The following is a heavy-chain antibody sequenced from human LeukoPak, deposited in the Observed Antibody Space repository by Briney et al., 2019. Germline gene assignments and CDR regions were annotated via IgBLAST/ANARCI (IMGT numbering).Heavy chain of an antibody. CDR1: GGSISSNY. D-gene: IGHD6-19*01. CDR2: IYYSGST. J-gene: IGHJ4*02. V-gene: IGHV4-59*08. CDR3: AKVAGPFAY. Sequence: SETLPLTCTVSGGSISSNYWSWTRQPPGKGLEWIGYIYYSGSTNYNPSLKSRVTISVDTSKNQFSLKLSSVTAADTAMYYCAKVAGPFAYPGERTLVTVSS.